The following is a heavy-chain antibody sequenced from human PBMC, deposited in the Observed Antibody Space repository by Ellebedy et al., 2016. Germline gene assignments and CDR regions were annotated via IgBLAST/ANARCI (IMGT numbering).Heavy chain of an antibody. CDR1: GYTFTSYG. CDR3: ATQAEDGYSYENDAFDI. J-gene: IGHJ3*02. D-gene: IGHD5-18*01. CDR2: ISAYNGNT. Sequence: SSVKVSCKASGYTFTSYGISWVRQAPGQGLEWMGWISAYNGNTNYAQKLQGRVTMTTDTSTSTAYMELRSLRSDDTAVYYCATQAEDGYSYENDAFDIWGQGTMVTVSS. V-gene: IGHV1-18*01.